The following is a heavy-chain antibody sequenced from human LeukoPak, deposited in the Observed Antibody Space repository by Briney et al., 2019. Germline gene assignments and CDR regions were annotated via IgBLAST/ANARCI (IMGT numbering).Heavy chain of an antibody. D-gene: IGHD2-15*01. CDR1: GFTFSRYA. Sequence: PGGSLRLSCAASGFTFSRYAMNWVRRAPGKGLEWASSISSSSSYIYYADSVKGRFTISRDNAKNSLYLQMNSLRAEDTAVYYCASRSCSGGSCYGMEGYGMDVWGQGTTVTVSS. CDR3: ASRSCSGGSCYGMEGYGMDV. J-gene: IGHJ6*02. CDR2: ISSSSSYI. V-gene: IGHV3-21*01.